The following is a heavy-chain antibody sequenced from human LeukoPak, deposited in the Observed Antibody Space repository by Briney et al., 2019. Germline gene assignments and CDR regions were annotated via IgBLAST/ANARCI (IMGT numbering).Heavy chain of an antibody. CDR2: IYYSGST. V-gene: IGHV4-59*01. CDR1: GGSISSYY. J-gene: IGHJ4*02. CDR3: ARVSGSYFSYYFDY. D-gene: IGHD1-26*01. Sequence: PSETLSLTCTVSGGSISSYYWSWIRQPPGKGLEWIGYIYYSGSTNYNPSLKCRVTISVDTSKNQFSLKLSSVTAADTAVYYCARVSGSYFSYYFDYWGQGTLVTVSS.